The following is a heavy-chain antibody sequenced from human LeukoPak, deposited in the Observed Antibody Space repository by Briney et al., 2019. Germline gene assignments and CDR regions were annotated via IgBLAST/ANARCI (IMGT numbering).Heavy chain of an antibody. D-gene: IGHD3-10*01. CDR3: ARDPGIRRSEMRFDY. J-gene: IGHJ4*02. CDR2: IYYSGST. CDR1: GGSISSSIYY. V-gene: IGHV4-39*02. Sequence: SETLSLTCTVSGGSISSSIYYWGWIRQPPGKGLEWIGSIYYSGSTYYNPSLKSRVTISVDTSKNQFSLKLSSVTAADTAVYYCARDPGIRRSEMRFDYWGQGTLVTVSS.